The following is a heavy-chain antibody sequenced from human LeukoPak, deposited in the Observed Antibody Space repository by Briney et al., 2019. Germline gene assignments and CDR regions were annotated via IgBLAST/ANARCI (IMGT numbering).Heavy chain of an antibody. CDR3: ARGGSTSWVGSFDY. D-gene: IGHD2-2*01. CDR1: GYTFSSYG. J-gene: IGHJ4*02. V-gene: IGHV1-18*01. CDR2: IIPYNGNT. Sequence: ASVKVSCKASGYTFSSYGISWVRQAPGQGLEWMGWIIPYNGNTNYAQNLQGGVSMTTDTSTTTAYMVLRGLTSDDTAVYYCARGGSTSWVGSFDYWGQGTLVTVSS.